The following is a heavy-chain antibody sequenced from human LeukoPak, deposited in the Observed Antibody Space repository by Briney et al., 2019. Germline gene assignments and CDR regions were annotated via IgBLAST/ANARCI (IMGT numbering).Heavy chain of an antibody. CDR1: GGSISSYY. CDR2: IYYSGST. Sequence: SETLSLTCTVSGGSISSYYWSWIRQPPGKGLEWIGYIYYSGSTNYNPSLKSRVTISVDTSKNQFSLKLSSVTAADTAVYYCARMARNYDILTGYCPSRFDPWGQGTLVTVSS. V-gene: IGHV4-59*01. CDR3: ARMARNYDILTGYCPSRFDP. D-gene: IGHD3-9*01. J-gene: IGHJ5*02.